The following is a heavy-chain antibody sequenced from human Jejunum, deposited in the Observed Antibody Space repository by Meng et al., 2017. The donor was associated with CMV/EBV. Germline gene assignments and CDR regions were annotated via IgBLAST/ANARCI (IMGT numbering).Heavy chain of an antibody. J-gene: IGHJ4*02. CDR3: ARSDSNWFHFDY. CDR2: IIPMSGTA. CDR1: GGTFSNYA. Sequence: KASGGTFSNYALNWVRQAPGQGLEWMGGIIPMSGTANHAQRFQGRVTIATDASTSTAYMELSSLTFEDTAVYYCARSDSNWFHFDYWGQGTLVTVSS. D-gene: IGHD6-13*01. V-gene: IGHV1-69*05.